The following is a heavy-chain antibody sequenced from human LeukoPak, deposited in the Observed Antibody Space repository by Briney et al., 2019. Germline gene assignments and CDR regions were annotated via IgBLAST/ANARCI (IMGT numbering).Heavy chain of an antibody. J-gene: IGHJ4*02. V-gene: IGHV3-21*01. CDR1: GFTFSSYS. D-gene: IGHD3-22*01. CDR2: ISSSSSYI. Sequence: GGSLRLSCAASGFTFSSYSMNWVRQAPGKGLEWVSSISSSSSYICYADSVKGRFTISRDNAKNSLYLQMNSLRAEDTAVYYCARDYLADYYDSSGYGYWGQGTLVTVSS. CDR3: ARDYLADYYDSSGYGY.